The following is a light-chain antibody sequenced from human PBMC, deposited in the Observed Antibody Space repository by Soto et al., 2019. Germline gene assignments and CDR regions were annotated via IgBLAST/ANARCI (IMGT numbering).Light chain of an antibody. CDR2: EVT. CDR3: ASYAGGKNFYV. CDR1: SSDVGGYDY. Sequence: QSALTQPPSASGSPGQTVTISCTGTSSDVGGYDYVSWYQQHPGEAPKLIIYEVTKRPSGVPDRFSGSKSGNTASLTVSGLQPEVEADYHCASYAGGKNFYVFGTGTKLTVL. V-gene: IGLV2-8*01. J-gene: IGLJ1*01.